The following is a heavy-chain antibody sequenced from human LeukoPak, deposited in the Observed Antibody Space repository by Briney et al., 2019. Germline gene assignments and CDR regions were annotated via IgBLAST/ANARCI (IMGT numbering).Heavy chain of an antibody. D-gene: IGHD3-3*01. CDR1: GFTFSLSW. CDR2: INYDARSK. V-gene: IGHV3-74*01. Sequence: GGSLRLSCAASGFTFSLSWMHWVRQAPGKGLEWVSSINYDARSKTYADSMKGRLTISRDNAKNTLFLQRNSLRVEDTAIYSWGRGEGPGPPFDWGRGILVTVSS. CDR3: GRGEGPGPPFD. J-gene: IGHJ4*02.